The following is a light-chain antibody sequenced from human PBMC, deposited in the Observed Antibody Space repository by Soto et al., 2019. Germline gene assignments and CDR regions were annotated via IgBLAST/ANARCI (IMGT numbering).Light chain of an antibody. Sequence: QPVLTQPPSASGTPGQRVTISCSGSGSSIGTNTVNWYRQLPGTAPKLLIYGNNQRPSGVPDRFSGYKSGTSASLAISGLQSEDEADYYCAAWDGSLNNVLFGGGTKLTVL. J-gene: IGLJ2*01. CDR1: GSSIGTNT. CDR3: AAWDGSLNNVL. CDR2: GNN. V-gene: IGLV1-44*01.